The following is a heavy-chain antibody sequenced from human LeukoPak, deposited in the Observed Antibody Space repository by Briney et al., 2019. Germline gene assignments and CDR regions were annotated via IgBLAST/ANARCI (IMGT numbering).Heavy chain of an antibody. CDR3: AKSAYGDPDNNWFDP. V-gene: IGHV4-4*07. D-gene: IGHD4-17*01. CDR2: IYTSGGT. Sequence: PSETLSLTCTVSGGSISSYYWSWIRQPAGKGLEWIGRIYTSGGTNYNPSLKSRVTMSVDTSKNQFSLKLSSVTAADTAVYYCAKSAYGDPDNNWFDPWGQGTLVTVSS. CDR1: GGSISSYY. J-gene: IGHJ5*02.